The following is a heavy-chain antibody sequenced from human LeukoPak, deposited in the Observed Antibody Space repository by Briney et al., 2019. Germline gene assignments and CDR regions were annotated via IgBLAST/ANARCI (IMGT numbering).Heavy chain of an antibody. J-gene: IGHJ4*02. Sequence: ASAKVSCKASGGTFSSYAISWVRQAPGQGLEWMGGIIPIFGTANYAQKFQGRVTITTDESTSTAYMELSSLRSEDTAVYYCASGYCSSTSCYALDYWGQGTLVTVSS. CDR1: GGTFSSYA. D-gene: IGHD2-2*01. CDR2: IIPIFGTA. CDR3: ASGYCSSTSCYALDY. V-gene: IGHV1-69*05.